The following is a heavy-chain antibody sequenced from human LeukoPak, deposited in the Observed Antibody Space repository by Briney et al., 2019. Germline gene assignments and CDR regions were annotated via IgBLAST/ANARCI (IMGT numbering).Heavy chain of an antibody. CDR3: TTEVVVPAASDY. CDR1: GFTFSNAW. CDR2: IKSKTDGGTT. V-gene: IGHV3-15*01. D-gene: IGHD2-2*01. J-gene: IGHJ4*02. Sequence: GGSLRLSFAASGFTFSNAWMSWVRQAPGKGLEWVGRIKSKTDGGTTDYAAPVKGRFTISRDDSKNTLYLQMNSLKTEDAAVYYCTTEVVVPAASDYWGQGTLVTVSS.